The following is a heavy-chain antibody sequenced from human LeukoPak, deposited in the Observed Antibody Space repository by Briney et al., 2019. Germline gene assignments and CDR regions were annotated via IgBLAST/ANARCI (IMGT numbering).Heavy chain of an antibody. CDR1: GGSISSSSYY. CDR2: IYYSGST. J-gene: IGHJ6*03. CDR3: ARDCWFGELSYYYYYMDV. Sequence: PSETLSLTCTVSGGSISSSSYYWGWIRQPPGKGLEWIGSIYYSGSTYYNPSLKSRVTISVDTSKNQFSLKLSSVTAADTAVYYCARDCWFGELSYYYYYMDVWGKGTTVTISS. D-gene: IGHD3-10*01. V-gene: IGHV4-39*07.